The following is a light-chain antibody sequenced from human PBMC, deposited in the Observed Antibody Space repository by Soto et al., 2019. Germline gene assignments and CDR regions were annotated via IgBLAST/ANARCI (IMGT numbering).Light chain of an antibody. CDR3: QLYGSSPPRYT. J-gene: IGKJ2*01. Sequence: EIVLTQSQGTLYLSPGERATLSCRASQSVSSNYLAWYQQKRGQAPRLLIYAASARATGIPDRFSGSGSGTDFTLTISRLEPEDFAVYFCQLYGSSPPRYTFGQGTKLEIK. V-gene: IGKV3-20*01. CDR2: AAS. CDR1: QSVSSNY.